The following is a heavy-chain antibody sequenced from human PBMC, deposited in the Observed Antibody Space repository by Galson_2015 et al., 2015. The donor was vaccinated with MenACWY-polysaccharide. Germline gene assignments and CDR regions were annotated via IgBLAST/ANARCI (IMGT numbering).Heavy chain of an antibody. CDR1: GYTFANYG. V-gene: IGHV1-18*01. J-gene: IGHJ4*02. CDR3: AKDRSTGWYVY. CDR2: ISTSSGFT. D-gene: IGHD6-19*01. Sequence: SVKVSCKASGYTFANYGISWLRQAPGQGLEWMGWISTSSGFTNYAQKLQGRVIMTTDTSTSTACMELRSLRSDDTATYYCAKDRSTGWYVYWGQGTLVTVSS.